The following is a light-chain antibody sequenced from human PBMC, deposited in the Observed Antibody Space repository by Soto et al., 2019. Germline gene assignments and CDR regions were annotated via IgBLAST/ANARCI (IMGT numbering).Light chain of an antibody. Sequence: DIQMTQSPSTLSTSVGDRVTITCRASQSISTWLAWYQEKPGKAPKLLIYDASSLESGVPSRFSGSGSGTEFTLTISSLQPDDFAIYYCQQYNDYPLTFGGGTKLEIK. CDR3: QQYNDYPLT. CDR1: QSISTW. J-gene: IGKJ4*01. V-gene: IGKV1-5*01. CDR2: DAS.